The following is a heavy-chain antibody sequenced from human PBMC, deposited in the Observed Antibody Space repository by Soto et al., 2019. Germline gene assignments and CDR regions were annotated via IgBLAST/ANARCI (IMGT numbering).Heavy chain of an antibody. CDR2: ISAYNGNT. J-gene: IGHJ6*04. Sequence: ASVKVSCKASGYTFTSYGISWVRQAPGQGLEWMGWISAYNGNTNYAQKLQGRVTMTTDTSTSTAYMELRSLRSDDTAVYYCARGASSVFLIIRHYYCSTDVWGKGITVTGSS. D-gene: IGHD1-1*01. CDR1: GYTFTSYG. CDR3: ARGASSVFLIIRHYYCSTDV. V-gene: IGHV1-18*01.